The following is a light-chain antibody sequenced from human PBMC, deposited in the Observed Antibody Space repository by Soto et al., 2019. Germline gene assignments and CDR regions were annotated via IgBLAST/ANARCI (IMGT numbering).Light chain of an antibody. Sequence: QSVLTQPASLSGSPGQSITISCTGTSIEVGGYNYVSWYQQHPGKAPKLIIYDVSNRPSGVSNRFSGSKSGNTASLTISGLQAEDEADYYCSSYTSSSTLMVFGGGTKLTVL. CDR3: SSYTSSSTLMV. CDR1: SIEVGGYNY. V-gene: IGLV2-14*01. CDR2: DVS. J-gene: IGLJ2*01.